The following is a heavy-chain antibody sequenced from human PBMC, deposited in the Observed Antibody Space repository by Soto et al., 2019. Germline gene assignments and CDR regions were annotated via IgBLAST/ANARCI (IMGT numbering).Heavy chain of an antibody. CDR3: ARDRLGIAVAGTLRDYQLYCMDV. D-gene: IGHD6-19*01. CDR1: GFTSSDYY. CDR2: ISSSSSYT. Sequence: PGGSLRLSCAASGFTSSDYYMSWIRQAPGKGLEWVSYISSSSSYTNYADSVKGLFTISRDNAKNSLYLQMNSLRAEDASVYYSARDRLGIAVAGTLRDYQLYCMDVWGQRTTVTVSS. J-gene: IGHJ6*02. V-gene: IGHV3-11*06.